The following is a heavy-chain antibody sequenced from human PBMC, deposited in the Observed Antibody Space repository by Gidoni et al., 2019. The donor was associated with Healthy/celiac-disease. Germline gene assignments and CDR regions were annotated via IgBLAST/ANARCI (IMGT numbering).Heavy chain of an antibody. Sequence: QITLKESGPTLVKPTQTLTRTCTFSGFSLSTSGVGVGWIRQPPGKALEWLALIYWNDDKRYSPSLKSRLTITKDTSKNQVVLTMTNMDPVDTATYYCAHRARLIAAAGTPGWFDPWGQGTLVTVSS. CDR3: AHRARLIAAAGTPGWFDP. J-gene: IGHJ5*02. CDR1: GFSLSTSGVG. D-gene: IGHD6-13*01. CDR2: IYWNDDK. V-gene: IGHV2-5*01.